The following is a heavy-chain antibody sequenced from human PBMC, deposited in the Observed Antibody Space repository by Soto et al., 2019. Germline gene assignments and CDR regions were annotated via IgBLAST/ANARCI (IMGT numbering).Heavy chain of an antibody. CDR1: GHTFTNYA. CDR3: ARVSGYYLPDY. D-gene: IGHD5-12*01. Sequence: ASVKVSCKASGHTFTNYAMHWVRQAPGQRLEWMGWINAGNGNTKYSQKFQGRVTITRDTSASTAYMELSSLRSEDTAVYYCARVSGYYLPDYWGEGTLVTVYS. CDR2: INAGNGNT. V-gene: IGHV1-3*01. J-gene: IGHJ4*02.